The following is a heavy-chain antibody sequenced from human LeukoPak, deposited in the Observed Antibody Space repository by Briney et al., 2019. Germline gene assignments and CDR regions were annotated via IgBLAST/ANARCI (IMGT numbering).Heavy chain of an antibody. CDR3: AKMIVVVPAAFDY. D-gene: IGHD2-2*01. J-gene: IGHJ4*02. Sequence: QSGGSLRLPCAASGFTFSSYAMSWVRQAPGKGLEWVSAISGSGGSTYYADSVKGRFTISRDNSKNTLYLQMNSLRAEDTAVYYCAKMIVVVPAAFDYWGQGTLVTVSS. V-gene: IGHV3-23*01. CDR2: ISGSGGST. CDR1: GFTFSSYA.